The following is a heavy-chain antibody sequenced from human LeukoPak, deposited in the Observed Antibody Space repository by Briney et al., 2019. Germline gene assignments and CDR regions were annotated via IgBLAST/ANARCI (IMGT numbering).Heavy chain of an antibody. D-gene: IGHD1-26*01. V-gene: IGHV3-7*03. J-gene: IGHJ3*02. CDR1: GFTFSSYW. Sequence: GGSLRLSCAASGFTFSSYWMSWVRQAPGKGLEWVANIKQDGSEKYYVDSVKGRFTISRDNAKNSLYLQMNSLRAEDTAVYYCAKDQGKSGDAFDIWGQGTMVTVSS. CDR2: IKQDGSEK. CDR3: AKDQGKSGDAFDI.